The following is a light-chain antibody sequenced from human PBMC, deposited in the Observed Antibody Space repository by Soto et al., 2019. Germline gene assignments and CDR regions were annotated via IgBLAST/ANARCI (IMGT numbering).Light chain of an antibody. CDR2: AAS. Sequence: AIQMTQSPSSLSASVGDRVTITCRASQGIRNDLGWYQQKPGKAPKLLIYAASSLQSGVPSRFSGSGSGTDFTLNISSLQPEDCATYYCLQDYNYPWTFGQGTKVEIK. V-gene: IGKV1-6*01. J-gene: IGKJ1*01. CDR1: QGIRND. CDR3: LQDYNYPWT.